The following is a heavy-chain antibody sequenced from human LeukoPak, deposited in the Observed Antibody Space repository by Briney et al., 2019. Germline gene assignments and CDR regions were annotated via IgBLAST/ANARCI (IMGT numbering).Heavy chain of an antibody. CDR1: GFNFRDHW. J-gene: IGHJ4*02. V-gene: IGHV3-7*03. CDR2: IKNDGSES. D-gene: IGHD6-19*01. Sequence: GGSLRLSCAVSGFNFRDHWMDWVRQAPGKGLEWVGHIKNDGSESYYVDTLKGRFSISRDNTNNALYLQMNSLRVEDTAVYYCAKNNGWFHLAQWGQGTLVTVSS. CDR3: AKNNGWFHLAQ.